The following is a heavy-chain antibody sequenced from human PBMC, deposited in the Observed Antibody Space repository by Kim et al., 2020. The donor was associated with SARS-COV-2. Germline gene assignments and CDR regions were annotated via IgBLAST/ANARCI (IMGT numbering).Heavy chain of an antibody. CDR3: ANPRQPDY. CDR2: ADTT. J-gene: IGHJ4*02. Sequence: ADTTTSADTRKDRLTISRDDAKNTLYLQMSSRRAEDTAIYYCANPRQPDYWGQGTLVTVSS. V-gene: IGHV3-23*01. D-gene: IGHD6-13*01.